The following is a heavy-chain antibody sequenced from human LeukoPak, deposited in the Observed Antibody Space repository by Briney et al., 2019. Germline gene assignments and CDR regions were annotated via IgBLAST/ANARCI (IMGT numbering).Heavy chain of an antibody. V-gene: IGHV3-48*04. Sequence: GGTLRLSCAASGFTFSTCGMSWVRQAPGKGLEWVSYISSSGSTIYYADSVKGRFTISRDNAKNSLYLQMNSLRAEDTAVYYCAELGITMIGGVWGKGTTVTISS. CDR1: GFTFSTCG. J-gene: IGHJ6*03. CDR3: AELGITMIGGV. CDR2: ISSSGSTI. D-gene: IGHD3-10*02.